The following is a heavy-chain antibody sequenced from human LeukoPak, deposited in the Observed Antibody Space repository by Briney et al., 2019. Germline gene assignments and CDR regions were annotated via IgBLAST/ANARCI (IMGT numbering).Heavy chain of an antibody. V-gene: IGHV3-23*01. CDR3: AKDLMVVAAGFDY. D-gene: IGHD2-15*01. CDR2: ISGSGGST. Sequence: GASLRLSCAASEFTFSSYAMSWVRQAPGKGLEWVSAISGSGGSTYYADSVKGRFTISRDNSKNTLYLQMNSLRAEDTAVYYCAKDLMVVAAGFDYWGQGTLVTVSS. J-gene: IGHJ4*02. CDR1: EFTFSSYA.